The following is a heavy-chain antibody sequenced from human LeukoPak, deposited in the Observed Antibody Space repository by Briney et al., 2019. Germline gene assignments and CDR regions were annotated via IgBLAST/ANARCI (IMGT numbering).Heavy chain of an antibody. CDR1: GGSISIYY. V-gene: IGHV4-59*08. CDR3: ARHPRAPGWFDP. Sequence: SETLSLTCTVSGGSISIYYWSWIRQPPGKGLEWIGYIYYSGSTNYSPSLKSRVTISVDTSKNQFSLTLSSVTAADTAVYYCARHPRAPGWFDPWGQGTLVTVSS. CDR2: IYYSGST. J-gene: IGHJ5*02.